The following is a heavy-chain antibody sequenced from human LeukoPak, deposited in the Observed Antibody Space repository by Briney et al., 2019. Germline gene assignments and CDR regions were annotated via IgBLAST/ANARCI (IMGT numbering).Heavy chain of an antibody. V-gene: IGHV3-23*01. J-gene: IGHJ2*01. Sequence: GGSLRLSCAASGFTFSSYAMSWVREAPGKGLEWVSAISGSGGSTYYADSVKGRFTISRDNSKNTLYLQMNSLRAEDTAVYYCAKDRTAVAGLPYWYFDLWGRGTLVTVSS. CDR3: AKDRTAVAGLPYWYFDL. CDR2: ISGSGGST. CDR1: GFTFSSYA. D-gene: IGHD6-19*01.